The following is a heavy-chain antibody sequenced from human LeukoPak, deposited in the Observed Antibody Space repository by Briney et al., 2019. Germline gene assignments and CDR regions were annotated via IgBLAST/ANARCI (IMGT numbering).Heavy chain of an antibody. V-gene: IGHV4-39*07. CDR1: GGSISSSSYY. CDR2: IYYSGST. Sequence: PSETLSLTCTVSGGSISSSSYYWGWVRQPPGKGLEWIGSIYYSGSTYYNPSLKSRVTISVDTSKNQFSLKLSSVTAADTAVYYCARGQGYYYGSGSYYQHNWFDPWGQGTLVTVSS. J-gene: IGHJ5*02. CDR3: ARGQGYYYGSGSYYQHNWFDP. D-gene: IGHD3-10*01.